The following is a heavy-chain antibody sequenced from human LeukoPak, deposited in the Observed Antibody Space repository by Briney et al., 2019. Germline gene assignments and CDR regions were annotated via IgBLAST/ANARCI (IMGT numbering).Heavy chain of an antibody. V-gene: IGHV3-23*01. D-gene: IGHD6-19*01. J-gene: IGHJ4*02. CDR2: ISDSGSIT. CDR3: AKDARRTNGWYFFDY. Sequence: PGGSLRLSCAASGFAFSSQAMGWVRQAPGKGLEGVSVISDSGSITYYADSVKGRFTISRDNSKNTLFLQMNRLRAEDTAVYYCAKDARRTNGWYFFDYWGQGTLVTVSS. CDR1: GFAFSSQA.